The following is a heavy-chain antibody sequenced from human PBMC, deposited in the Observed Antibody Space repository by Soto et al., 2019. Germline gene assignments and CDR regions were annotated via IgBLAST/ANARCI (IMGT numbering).Heavy chain of an antibody. CDR3: AKLVIGSSWYYFDY. J-gene: IGHJ4*02. Sequence: EVQLLESGGGLVQPGGSLRLSCAASGFTFSSYAMSWVRQAPGKGLEWVSAISGSGGSTYYADSVKGRFTISRDNSKNPLYLHMNSLRAEDTAVYYCAKLVIGSSWYYFDYWGQGTLVTVSS. D-gene: IGHD6-13*01. CDR1: GFTFSSYA. V-gene: IGHV3-23*01. CDR2: ISGSGGST.